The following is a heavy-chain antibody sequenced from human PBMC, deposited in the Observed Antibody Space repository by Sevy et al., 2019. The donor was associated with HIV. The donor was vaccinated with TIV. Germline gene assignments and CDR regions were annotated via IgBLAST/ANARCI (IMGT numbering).Heavy chain of an antibody. CDR2: INHSGST. V-gene: IGHV4-34*01. D-gene: IGHD3-22*01. Sequence: SETLSLTCAVYGGSFSGYYWSWIRQTPGKGLEWIGEINHSGSTNYNPSLKSRVTISVDTSKNQFSLKLSSVTAADTAVYYCARDYYDSSGYKYYFDYWGQGTLVTVSS. CDR1: GGSFSGYY. CDR3: ARDYYDSSGYKYYFDY. J-gene: IGHJ4*02.